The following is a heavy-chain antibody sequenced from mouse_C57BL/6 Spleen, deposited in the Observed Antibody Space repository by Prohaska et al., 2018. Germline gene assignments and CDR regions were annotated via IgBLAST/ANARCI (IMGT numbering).Heavy chain of an antibody. Sequence: QVQLQQPGAELVKPGASVKLSCKASGYTFTSYWMQWVKQRPGQGLEWIGEIDPSDSYTNYNQKFKGKATLTVDTSSSTAYMQLSSLTSEDSAVYYCARNWDDAYWGQGTLVTVSA. J-gene: IGHJ3*01. CDR1: GYTFTSYW. D-gene: IGHD4-1*01. CDR3: ARNWDDAY. V-gene: IGHV1-50*01. CDR2: IDPSDSYT.